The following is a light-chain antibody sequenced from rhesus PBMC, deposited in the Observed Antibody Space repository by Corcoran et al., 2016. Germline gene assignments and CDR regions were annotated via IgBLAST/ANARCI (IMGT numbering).Light chain of an antibody. CDR2: EAS. V-gene: IGKV1-22*01. Sequence: DIQMTQSPSSLSASVGDTVTITCRASQSISSWLDWYQQKPGKAPKLLIYEASSFQSGVPSRFSGSGSGTDVTLTTSTLPPEDFATYYCLQYSSSPYSFGQGTKVEIK. CDR1: QSISSW. J-gene: IGKJ2*01. CDR3: LQYSSSPYS.